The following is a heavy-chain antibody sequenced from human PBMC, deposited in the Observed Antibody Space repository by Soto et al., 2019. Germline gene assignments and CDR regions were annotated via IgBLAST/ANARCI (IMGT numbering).Heavy chain of an antibody. V-gene: IGHV3-21*01. CDR3: ARDNGNFWSGYYRPIEEGVDY. CDR1: GFTFSSYS. D-gene: IGHD3-3*01. Sequence: PGGSLRLSCAASGFTFSSYSMNWVRQAPGKGLEWVSSISSSSSYIYYADSVKGRFTISRDNAKNSLYLQMNSLRAEDAAVYYCARDNGNFWSGYYRPIEEGVDYWGQGTLVTVSS. J-gene: IGHJ4*02. CDR2: ISSSSSYI.